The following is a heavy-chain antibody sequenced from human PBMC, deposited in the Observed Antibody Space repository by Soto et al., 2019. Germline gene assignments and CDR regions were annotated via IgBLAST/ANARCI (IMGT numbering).Heavy chain of an antibody. CDR1: GGTFSTYA. D-gene: IGHD2-15*01. CDR3: ARGVLYCSGGSCYFDY. J-gene: IGHJ4*02. V-gene: IGHV1-69*13. Sequence: SVKVSCKASGGTFSTYAIDWVRQAPGQGLEWMGGIIPLFGTAKYAQNFQGRITITADESTNTAYMELRSLRSQDTAVYYCARGVLYCSGGSCYFDYWGQGTLVTVSS. CDR2: IIPLFGTA.